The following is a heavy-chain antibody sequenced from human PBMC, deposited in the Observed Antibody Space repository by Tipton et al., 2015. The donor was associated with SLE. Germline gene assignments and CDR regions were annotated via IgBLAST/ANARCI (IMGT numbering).Heavy chain of an antibody. CDR2: ISSSSSYI. CDR3: ARAGRDGYNFY. D-gene: IGHD5-24*01. V-gene: IGHV3-11*06. CDR1: GFTFSDYY. Sequence: SLRLSCAASGFTFSDYYMSWIRQAPGKGLEWVSSISSSSSYIYYADSVKGRFTISRDNVKNSLYLQMNSLRAEDTAVYYCARAGRDGYNFYWGQGTLVTVSS. J-gene: IGHJ4*02.